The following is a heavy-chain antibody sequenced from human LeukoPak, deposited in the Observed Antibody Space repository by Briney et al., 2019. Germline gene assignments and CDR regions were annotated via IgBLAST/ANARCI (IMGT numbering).Heavy chain of an antibody. CDR2: IYSGGST. D-gene: IGHD6-19*01. CDR3: AREAQWLGQRFFDY. Sequence: GGSLRLSCAASGFTVSSNYMSWVRQAPGKGLEWVSVIYSGGSTYYADSVKGRFTISRDNSKNTLYLQMNSLRAEDTAVYYCAREAQWLGQRFFDYWGQGTLVTVSS. V-gene: IGHV3-53*01. CDR1: GFTVSSNY. J-gene: IGHJ4*02.